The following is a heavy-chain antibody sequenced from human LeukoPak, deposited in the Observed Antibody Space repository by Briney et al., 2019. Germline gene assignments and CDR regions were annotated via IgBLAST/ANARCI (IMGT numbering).Heavy chain of an antibody. J-gene: IGHJ4*02. D-gene: IGHD5-18*01. V-gene: IGHV3-11*01. Sequence: KAGGSLGLSCAASGFTFSDYYMSWIRQAPGKGLEWVSYISSSGSTIYYADSVKGRFTISRDNAKNSLYLQMNSLRAEDTAVYYCARDKLRGYSYYLGEVDYWGQGTLVTVSS. CDR2: ISSSGSTI. CDR1: GFTFSDYY. CDR3: ARDKLRGYSYYLGEVDY.